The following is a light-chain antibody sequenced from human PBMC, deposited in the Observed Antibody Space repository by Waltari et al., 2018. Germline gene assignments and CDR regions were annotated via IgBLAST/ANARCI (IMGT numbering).Light chain of an antibody. CDR3: QQSGT. CDR2: GAS. V-gene: IGKV3-20*01. J-gene: IGKJ2*01. CDR1: QSVSSSY. Sequence: EIVLTQSPGTLSLSPGERATLSCRASQSVSSSYLAWYQQKPGQPPRLLIYGASSRATGIPDRFSGSGSGTDFTLTISRLEPEDFAVYYCQQSGTFGQGTKLEIK.